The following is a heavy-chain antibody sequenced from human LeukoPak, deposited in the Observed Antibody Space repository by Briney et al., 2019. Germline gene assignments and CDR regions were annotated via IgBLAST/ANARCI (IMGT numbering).Heavy chain of an antibody. CDR3: AKEGARLGTAVSGPFDY. D-gene: IGHD6-13*01. CDR2: IGTAGDT. Sequence: SGGSLRLSCAASGFTFSNYDMHWVRQGTGKGLEWVSSIGTAGDTYYPDSVKGRFTISRDNAKNSLYVQMNSLRPEDTALYYCAKEGARLGTAVSGPFDYWGQGTLVTVSS. J-gene: IGHJ4*02. V-gene: IGHV3-13*01. CDR1: GFTFSNYD.